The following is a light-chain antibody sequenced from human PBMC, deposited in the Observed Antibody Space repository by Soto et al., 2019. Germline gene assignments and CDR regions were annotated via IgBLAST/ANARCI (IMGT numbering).Light chain of an antibody. CDR2: AAS. V-gene: IGKV1-39*01. J-gene: IGKJ5*01. CDR3: QQSYSTPPIT. CDR1: QSINNY. Sequence: DIQVTQSPSSLSASVGDRVTITCRASQSINNYLNWYQQKPGKAPKLLIYAASSLQSGVPSRFSGSGSGTDFTLTITSLQPEEFATYYCQQSYSTPPITFGQGTRLEI.